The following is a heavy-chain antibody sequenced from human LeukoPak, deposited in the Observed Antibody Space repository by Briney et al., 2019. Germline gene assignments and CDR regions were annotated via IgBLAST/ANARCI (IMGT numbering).Heavy chain of an antibody. J-gene: IGHJ4*02. CDR3: ASLRY. Sequence: PGASLRLSCAASGFIFRNYAMSWVRQAPGKGLEWVSAITGSGDTTYYADSVKGRFTISRDNSKNTLYLQMNSLRAEDTAVYYCASLRYWGQGTLVTVSS. CDR2: ITGSGDTT. V-gene: IGHV3-23*01. CDR1: GFIFRNYA. D-gene: IGHD5/OR15-5a*01.